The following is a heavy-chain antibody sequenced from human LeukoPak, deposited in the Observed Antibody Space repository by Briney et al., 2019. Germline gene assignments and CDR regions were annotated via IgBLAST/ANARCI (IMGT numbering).Heavy chain of an antibody. D-gene: IGHD3-22*01. J-gene: IGHJ4*02. CDR2: IYPDDSDT. Sequence: GESLKISCKGSGYIFTNYWIAWVREMPGKGLEWMGIIYPDDSDTRYSPSFQGQVTISADKSISTAYLQWSSLKASDTAMYYCARRSYYDSGGYYYDFWGRGILATVSS. CDR3: ARRSYYDSGGYYYDF. CDR1: GYIFTNYW. V-gene: IGHV5-51*01.